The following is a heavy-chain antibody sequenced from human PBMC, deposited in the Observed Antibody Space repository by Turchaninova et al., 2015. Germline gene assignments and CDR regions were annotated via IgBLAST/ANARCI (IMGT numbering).Heavy chain of an antibody. V-gene: IGHV4-34*01. CDR3: ARQVPDDRYYYYYMDV. J-gene: IGHJ6*03. Sequence: QVQLQQWGAGLLKPSETLSLTCAVYGGSFSGYYWRWIRQPPGKGLEWIGEINYSGNTNYNPSLKSLVTISVDPSKNQFSLKLSYVTAADTAVYSCARQVPDDRYYYYYMDVWGKGTTVTVSS. D-gene: IGHD2-2*01. CDR1: GGSFSGYY. CDR2: INYSGNT.